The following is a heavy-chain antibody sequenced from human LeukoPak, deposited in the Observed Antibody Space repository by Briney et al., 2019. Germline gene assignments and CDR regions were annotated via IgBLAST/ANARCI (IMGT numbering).Heavy chain of an antibody. CDR3: ARDGYSGSYYRLYYFFMDV. D-gene: IGHD1-26*01. CDR1: KFTFNNYA. CDR2: ISGSGDNI. V-gene: IGHV3-23*01. Sequence: GGSLRLSCLASKFTFNNYAMTWVRQAPGKGLEWVSSISGSGDNIDYADSVKGRFTISRDNSENTLYLQMNSLRGEDTAVYYCARDGYSGSYYRLYYFFMDVWGKGTTVTVSS. J-gene: IGHJ6*03.